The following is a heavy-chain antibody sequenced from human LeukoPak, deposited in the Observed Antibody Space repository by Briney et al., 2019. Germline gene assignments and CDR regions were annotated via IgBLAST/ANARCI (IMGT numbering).Heavy chain of an antibody. CDR1: GFTFSSYA. J-gene: IGHJ4*02. V-gene: IGHV3-30*04. CDR2: ISYDGSNK. Sequence: PGGSLRLSCAASGFTFSSYAMHWVRQAPGKGLEWVAVISYDGSNKYYADSVKGRFTISRDNSKNTLYLQMNSLRGDDTAVYYCARDTKDYWGQGTLVTVSS. CDR3: ARDTKDY. D-gene: IGHD2-8*01.